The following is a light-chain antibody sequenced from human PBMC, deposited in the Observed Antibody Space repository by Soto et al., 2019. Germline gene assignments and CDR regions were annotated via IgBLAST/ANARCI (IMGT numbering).Light chain of an antibody. V-gene: IGKV1-5*01. CDR1: QSVSGW. J-gene: IGKJ1*01. CDR2: DAS. Sequence: DIQRTQSPSTLSACVGDTVTVTCRASQSVSGWVAWYQPKPGEAHKRLHYDASALTRGVPSRFSGSGSGTNFTLTITSLQPDDFATDYCQQYETFSGTFGPGTKV. CDR3: QQYETFSGT.